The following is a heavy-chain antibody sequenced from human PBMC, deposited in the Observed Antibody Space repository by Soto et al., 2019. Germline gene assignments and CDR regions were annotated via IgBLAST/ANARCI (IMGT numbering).Heavy chain of an antibody. Sequence: QVQLVQSGAEVKKPGSSVKVSCKASGGTFSSYAISWVRQAPGQGLEWMGGIIPIFGTANYEQKFQGRVTITADESTSTVYMELSSLRSEDTAVYYCARSRVTYYYDRSAFDIWGQGTMVTVSS. J-gene: IGHJ3*02. CDR2: IIPIFGTA. D-gene: IGHD3-22*01. CDR1: GGTFSSYA. V-gene: IGHV1-69*01. CDR3: ARSRVTYYYDRSAFDI.